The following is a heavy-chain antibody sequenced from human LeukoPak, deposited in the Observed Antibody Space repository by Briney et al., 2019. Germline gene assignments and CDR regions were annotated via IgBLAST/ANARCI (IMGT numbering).Heavy chain of an antibody. V-gene: IGHV3-30*02. D-gene: IGHD6-19*01. CDR2: IRYDGSNK. Sequence: GGSLRLSCAASGFTFSSYGMHWVRQAPGKGLEWVAFIRYDGSNKYYADSVKGRFTISRDNSKNTLYLHVNSLRPEDTAVYYCARILDSAWGELGYWGQGTLVTVSS. J-gene: IGHJ4*02. CDR3: ARILDSAWGELGY. CDR1: GFTFSSYG.